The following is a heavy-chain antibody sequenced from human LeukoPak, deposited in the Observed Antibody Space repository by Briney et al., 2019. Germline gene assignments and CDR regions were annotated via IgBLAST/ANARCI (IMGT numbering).Heavy chain of an antibody. CDR1: GGSFSGYY. CDR3: ASVSRGGYDFRAFDY. J-gene: IGHJ4*02. D-gene: IGHD5-12*01. CDR2: INHSGST. V-gene: IGHV4-34*01. Sequence: SETLSLTCAVYGGSFSGYYWSWIRQPPGKGLEWIGEINHSGSTNYNPSLKSRVTISVDTSKNQFSLKLSSVTAADTAVYYCASVSRGGYDFRAFDYWGRGTLVTVSS.